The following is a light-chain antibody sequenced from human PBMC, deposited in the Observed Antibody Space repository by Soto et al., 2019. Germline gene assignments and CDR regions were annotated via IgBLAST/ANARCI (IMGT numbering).Light chain of an antibody. CDR2: SDV. V-gene: IGLV1-47*02. J-gene: IGLJ3*02. Sequence: QSVLSQPPSASGTPRQGVIISCSGGSSNIGSNYVYWYRLLPGTAPKLVMFSDVTRPPGVSDRFSGSKSGTSASLAISGLRPEDEADYFCAAWDGSLSGWVFGGGTKLTVL. CDR1: SSNIGSNY. CDR3: AAWDGSLSGWV.